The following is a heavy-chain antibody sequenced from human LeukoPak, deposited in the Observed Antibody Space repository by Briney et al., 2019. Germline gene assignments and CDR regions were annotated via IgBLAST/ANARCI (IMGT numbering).Heavy chain of an antibody. D-gene: IGHD6-19*01. CDR1: GVAFSSYA. V-gene: IGHV3-23*01. Sequence: PGGSLRLACAASGVAFSSYAMTWVRQAPGKGLEWVSGVSGSGGSTYYADSVKGRFTISRDNSKNTLYLQMNSLRAEDTAVYYCAKDQDPNKVVAGTMDYWGQGTLVTVSS. J-gene: IGHJ4*02. CDR3: AKDQDPNKVVAGTMDY. CDR2: VSGSGGST.